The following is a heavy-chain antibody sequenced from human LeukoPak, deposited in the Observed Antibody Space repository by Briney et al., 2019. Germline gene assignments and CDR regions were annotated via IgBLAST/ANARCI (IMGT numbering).Heavy chain of an antibody. D-gene: IGHD3-22*01. CDR2: IKQDGSEK. CDR1: GFTFSSYW. CDR3: ARVVQVLGSWGFYFHYYMDV. V-gene: IGHV3-7*01. Sequence: GGSLRLSCAASGFTFSSYWMSWFRQAPGKGLEWVANIKQDGSEKYYVDSVKGRFTISRDNAKNSLYLQMNSLRAEDTAVYYCARVVQVLGSWGFYFHYYMDVWGKGTTATVSS. J-gene: IGHJ6*03.